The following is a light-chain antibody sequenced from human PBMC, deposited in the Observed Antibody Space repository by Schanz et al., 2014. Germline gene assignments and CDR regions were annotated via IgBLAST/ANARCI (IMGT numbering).Light chain of an antibody. Sequence: DIQMTQSPSSLSASVGDRVTLTCRASQGIDKWLAWYQHKPGKAPNLLIYTASTLQSGVPSRFSGSGSGTDFTLTISSLQPEDFATYYCQQATGFPPTFGGGTKVEIK. CDR1: QGIDKW. J-gene: IGKJ4*01. CDR2: TAS. V-gene: IGKV1-12*01. CDR3: QQATGFPPT.